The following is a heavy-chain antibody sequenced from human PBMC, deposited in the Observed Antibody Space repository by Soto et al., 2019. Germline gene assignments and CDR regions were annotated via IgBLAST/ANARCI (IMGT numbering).Heavy chain of an antibody. CDR3: ARDIYMAAAGTAYDY. CDR2: INTYGGGT. D-gene: IGHD6-13*01. CDR1: GYTFTDYY. Sequence: QVQLVQSGTEVKKPGASVRVSCKASGYTFTDYYIHWVRQAPGRGLEWMGWINTYGGGTNYAQKFEGWVTMTRDTSINTAYLELNGLTSDDTAIYYCARDIYMAAAGTAYDYWGQGTLVTVSS. J-gene: IGHJ4*02. V-gene: IGHV1-2*04.